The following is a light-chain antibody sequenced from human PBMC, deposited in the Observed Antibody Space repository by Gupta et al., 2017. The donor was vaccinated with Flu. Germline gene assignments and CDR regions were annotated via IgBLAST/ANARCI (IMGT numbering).Light chain of an antibody. CDR3: QQYHNRPWT. CDR2: GAS. J-gene: IGKJ1*01. Sequence: EIVMTQSPATRSLSPGEGVTLSCRASQSVSNNLAWYQQRPGQAPRLVLYGASMRATDIPARFSGGGSGTEFTLTISSLQSEDFAIYHCQQYHNRPWTFGQGTRVEIK. V-gene: IGKV3-15*01. CDR1: QSVSNN.